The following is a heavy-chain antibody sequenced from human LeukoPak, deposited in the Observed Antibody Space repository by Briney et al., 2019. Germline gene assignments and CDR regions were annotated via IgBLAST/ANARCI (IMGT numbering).Heavy chain of an antibody. CDR2: ISGSGGST. J-gene: IGHJ4*02. D-gene: IGHD3-22*01. Sequence: GGSLRLSCAASGFTLSSYAMSWVRQAPGKGLEWVSAISGSGGSTYYADSVKGRFTISRDNAKNSLYLQMNSLRAEDTAVYYCASFPPYYYDSSGLDYWGQGTLVTVSS. CDR1: GFTLSSYA. V-gene: IGHV3-23*01. CDR3: ASFPPYYYDSSGLDY.